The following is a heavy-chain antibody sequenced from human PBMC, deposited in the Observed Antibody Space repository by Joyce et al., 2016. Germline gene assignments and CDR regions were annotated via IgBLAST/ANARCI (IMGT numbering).Heavy chain of an antibody. J-gene: IGHJ3*02. V-gene: IGHV1-18*01. CDR1: GYFFTTYG. CDR2: ISAHHGNT. Sequence: QVQLVQSGSEVKKPGASVEVSCKASGYFFTTYGISWVRQAPGQGFEWMGWISAHHGNTKDAQRFQGRVTMTIDTSTSTADMELESLRSDDTAVYYCARDIHYYNSSGYYWGAFDIWGQGTMVSVSS. CDR3: ARDIHYYNSSGYYWGAFDI. D-gene: IGHD3-22*01.